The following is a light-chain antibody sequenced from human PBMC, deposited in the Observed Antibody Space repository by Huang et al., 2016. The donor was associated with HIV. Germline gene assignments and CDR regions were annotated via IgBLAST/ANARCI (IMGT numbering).Light chain of an antibody. V-gene: IGKV3-11*01. CDR3: QQRSNWRGLT. J-gene: IGKJ4*01. CDR1: QSVSSY. Sequence: EIVLTQSPATLSLSPGERATLSCRASQSVSSYLAWYQQKPGQAPRLLIYDASNRATGIPGRFSGSGSGTDFTLTISSLEPEDFAVYYCQQRSNWRGLTFGGGTKVEIK. CDR2: DAS.